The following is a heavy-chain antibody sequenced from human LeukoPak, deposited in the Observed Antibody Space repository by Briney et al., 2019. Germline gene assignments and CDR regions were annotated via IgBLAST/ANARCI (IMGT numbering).Heavy chain of an antibody. V-gene: IGHV4-34*01. Sequence: SEPLSLTCAVYGRSFNDYYWNWIRQPTGKGREWIGEINARGDTNYNPSLKSRVTISIDTSKKQFSLRLTSMIAADTALYYCARGQVPAARGYNWFDPWGQGTPVTVSS. CDR2: INARGDT. CDR3: ARGQVPAARGYNWFDP. D-gene: IGHD2-2*01. CDR1: GRSFNDYY. J-gene: IGHJ5*02.